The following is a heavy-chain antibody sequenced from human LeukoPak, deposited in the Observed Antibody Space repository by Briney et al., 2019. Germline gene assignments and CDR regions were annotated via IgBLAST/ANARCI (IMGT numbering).Heavy chain of an antibody. Sequence: SETLSLTCTVSGGSITSSSYYWGWIRQPPGKGLEWIGNIYYGGTTYYNSSLKSRVTISEDTSKNRFSLMLTSVTAADTAVYYCARQISDYYYYYIDVWGKGTTVIVPS. CDR2: IYYGGTT. J-gene: IGHJ6*03. V-gene: IGHV4-39*01. CDR3: ARQISDYYYYYIDV. CDR1: GGSITSSSYY.